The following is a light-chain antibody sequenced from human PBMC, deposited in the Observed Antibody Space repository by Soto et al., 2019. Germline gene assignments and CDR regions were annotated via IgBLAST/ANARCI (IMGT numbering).Light chain of an antibody. Sequence: QSALTQPPSASGSPGQSVTISCTGTSSDVGGYDYVSWYQQHPGKAPKLMIYEVTIRPSGASDRFSGSKSGNTASLTVSGLQAEDEADYYCSSYTGGNPSYVFGTGTKVTVL. CDR1: SSDVGGYDY. CDR3: SSYTGGNPSYV. CDR2: EVT. V-gene: IGLV2-8*01. J-gene: IGLJ1*01.